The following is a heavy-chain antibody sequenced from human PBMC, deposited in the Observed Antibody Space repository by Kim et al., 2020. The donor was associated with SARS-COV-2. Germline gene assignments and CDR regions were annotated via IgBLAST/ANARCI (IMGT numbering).Heavy chain of an antibody. Sequence: ASVKVSCKASGYTFSNYYLHWVRQAPGQGREWMGIINPSGGSTNYAQKFQGRVTMTRDTSTSTVYMELSSLKSEDTAVYYCVRGNYGSGSSYFTSNWFDPWGQGALDTVST. V-gene: IGHV1-46*03. D-gene: IGHD3-10*01. CDR3: VRGNYGSGSSYFTSNWFDP. CDR1: GYTFSNYY. CDR2: INPSGGST. J-gene: IGHJ5*02.